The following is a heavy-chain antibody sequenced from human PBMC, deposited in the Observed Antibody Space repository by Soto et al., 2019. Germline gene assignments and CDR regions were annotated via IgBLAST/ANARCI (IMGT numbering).Heavy chain of an antibody. V-gene: IGHV3-23*01. J-gene: IGHJ4*02. Sequence: PGGSLRLSCAASGFTFSSYGMHWVRQAPGKGLEWVSAIRGGGGSTYYADSVKGRFTISRDNSKNTLYLQMNSLRAEDTAVYYCARVNTYYYDSSGYPDYWGQGTLVTVSS. CDR2: IRGGGGST. D-gene: IGHD3-22*01. CDR1: GFTFSSYG. CDR3: ARVNTYYYDSSGYPDY.